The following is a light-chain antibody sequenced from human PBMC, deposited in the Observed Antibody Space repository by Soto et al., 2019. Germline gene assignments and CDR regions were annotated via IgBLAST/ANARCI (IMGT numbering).Light chain of an antibody. J-gene: IGKJ1*01. Sequence: EIVLTQSPGTLSLSPGERATLSCRASQSVSSSYLAWYQQKPGQAPRLLIYGASSRATGIPDRFSGSGSGTDSTLTISRLEPEDFAVYYCQHYGGAPLTFGQGTKVDIK. V-gene: IGKV3-20*01. CDR3: QHYGGAPLT. CDR1: QSVSSSY. CDR2: GAS.